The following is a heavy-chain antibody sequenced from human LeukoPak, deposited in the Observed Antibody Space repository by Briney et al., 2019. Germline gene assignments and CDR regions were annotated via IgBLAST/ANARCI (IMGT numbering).Heavy chain of an antibody. CDR2: IIPIFGTA. CDR3: ARGLAARRDDDAFDI. J-gene: IGHJ3*02. D-gene: IGHD6-6*01. Sequence: ASVKVSCKASGGTFSSYAISWVRQAPGQGLEWMGGIIPIFGTANYAQKFQGRVTITTDESTSTAYMELSSLRSEDTAVYYCARGLAARRDDDAFDIWGQGTMVTVSS. CDR1: GGTFSSYA. V-gene: IGHV1-69*05.